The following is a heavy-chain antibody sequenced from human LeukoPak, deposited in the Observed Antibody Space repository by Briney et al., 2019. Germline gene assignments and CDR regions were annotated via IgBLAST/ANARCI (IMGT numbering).Heavy chain of an antibody. CDR2: ISFDGNNK. CDR1: GFTFSRYG. D-gene: IGHD2-2*01. V-gene: IGHV3-30*03. Sequence: PGGSLRLSCAASGFTFSRYGMHWVRQAPGKGLEWVSVISFDGNNKYYGDSVKGRFTISRDNSKNTLYLQMNSLRAEDTAVYYCASRYCTSTNCYAFDIWGQGTMVTVSS. J-gene: IGHJ3*02. CDR3: ASRYCTSTNCYAFDI.